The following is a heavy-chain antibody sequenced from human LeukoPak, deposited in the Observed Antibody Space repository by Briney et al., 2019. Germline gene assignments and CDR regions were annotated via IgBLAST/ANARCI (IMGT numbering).Heavy chain of an antibody. J-gene: IGHJ3*02. D-gene: IGHD6-19*01. CDR2: IIPIFGTA. Sequence: GASVKVSCKASGGTFSSYAISWVRQAPGQGLEWMGGIIPIFGTANYAQKFQGRVTITADKSTSTAYMGLSSLRSEDTAVYYCARDGLGWANAFDIWGQGTMVTVSS. CDR1: GGTFSSYA. V-gene: IGHV1-69*06. CDR3: ARDGLGWANAFDI.